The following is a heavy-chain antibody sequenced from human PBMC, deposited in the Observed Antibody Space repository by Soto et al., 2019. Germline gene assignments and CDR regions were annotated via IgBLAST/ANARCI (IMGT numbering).Heavy chain of an antibody. Sequence: ASVKVSCKASGYTFTRYDINWVRQATGQGLKWMGWMNPNSGNTGYAQKFQGRVTMTRNTSISTAYMELRSLRSEDTAVYYCARVRVRAVINWFYTWGQETLLTVSS. J-gene: IGHJ5*02. CDR2: MNPNSGNT. D-gene: IGHD3-10*01. CDR1: GYTFTRYD. V-gene: IGHV1-8*01. CDR3: ARVRVRAVINWFYT.